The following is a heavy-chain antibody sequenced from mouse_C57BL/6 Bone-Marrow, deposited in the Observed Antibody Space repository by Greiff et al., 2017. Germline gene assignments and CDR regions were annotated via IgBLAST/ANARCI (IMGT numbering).Heavy chain of an antibody. CDR3: ARPGSSYGDWYFDV. J-gene: IGHJ1*03. V-gene: IGHV5-17*01. CDR1: GFTFRDYG. CDR2: ISSGSSTI. D-gene: IGHD1-1*01. Sequence: EVPGGGAGGCLVKPGGSLKLSCAASGFTFRDYGMHWVRPAPEKGLEWVAYISSGSSTIYYADTVKGRFTISRDNAKNTLFLQMTSLRSEDTAMYYCARPGSSYGDWYFDVWGTGTTVTVSS.